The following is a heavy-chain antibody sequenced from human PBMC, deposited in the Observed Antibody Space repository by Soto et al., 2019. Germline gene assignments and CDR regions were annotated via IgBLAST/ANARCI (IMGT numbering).Heavy chain of an antibody. CDR3: ARWGLSVPGIAAAGTGDNYYYYGMDV. CDR1: GYTFTSYG. Sequence: ASVKVSCKASGYTFTSYGISWVRQAPGQGLEWMGWISAYNGNTNYAQKLQGRVTMTTDTSTSTAYMELRSLRSDDTAVYYCARWGLSVPGIAAAGTGDNYYYYGMDVWGQGTTVTVSS. J-gene: IGHJ6*02. V-gene: IGHV1-18*01. CDR2: ISAYNGNT. D-gene: IGHD6-13*01.